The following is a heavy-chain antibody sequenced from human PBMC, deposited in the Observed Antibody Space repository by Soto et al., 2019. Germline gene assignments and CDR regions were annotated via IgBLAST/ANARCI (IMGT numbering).Heavy chain of an antibody. J-gene: IGHJ3*02. CDR1: GGSINSGGYY. V-gene: IGHV4-31*03. Sequence: QVQLQESGPGLVKPSQTLSLTCTVSGGSINSGGYYWRWPRQHPGKGLGWIGYIYYNGDTYYDPSLKSRVSISVDTSKNQFSLKLSSLTAADTAVYYCARDRTYDGGAFDIWGQGTMVTVSS. CDR3: ARDRTYDGGAFDI. CDR2: IYYNGDT. D-gene: IGHD5-12*01.